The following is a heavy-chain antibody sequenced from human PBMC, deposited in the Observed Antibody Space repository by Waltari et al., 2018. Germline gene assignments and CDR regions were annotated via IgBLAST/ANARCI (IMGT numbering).Heavy chain of an antibody. CDR1: GFSVSVNF. CDR2: IYGGDRT. J-gene: IGHJ4*02. D-gene: IGHD6-19*01. CDR3: VRPAIAVPGSGQEY. V-gene: IGHV3-53*01. Sequence: EVQVVESGGALTQPGGSLRLSCAVSGFSVSVNFMSWVRQAPGKGLEWVSLIYGGDRTYYADSVKGRFTISRDNSRNILYLQMNRLRAEDTAVYYCVRPAIAVPGSGQEYWGQGSLVTVSS.